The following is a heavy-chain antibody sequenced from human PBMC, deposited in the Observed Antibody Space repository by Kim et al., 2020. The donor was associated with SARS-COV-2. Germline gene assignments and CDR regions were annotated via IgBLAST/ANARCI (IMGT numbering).Heavy chain of an antibody. Sequence: ASVKVSCKASGYTFTSYGISWVRQAPGQGLEWMGWISAYNGNTNYAQKLQGRVTMTTDTSTSTSYMEQRSLRSDDTAVYYCARSSGRYPPVMATIPNFVYWGQGTLVTV. D-gene: IGHD6-19*01. CDR2: ISAYNGNT. J-gene: IGHJ4*02. CDR1: GYTFTSYG. CDR3: ARSSGRYPPVMATIPNFVY. V-gene: IGHV1-18*01.